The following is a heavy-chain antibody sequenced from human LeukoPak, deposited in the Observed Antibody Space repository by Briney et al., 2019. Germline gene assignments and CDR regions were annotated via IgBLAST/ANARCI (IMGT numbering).Heavy chain of an antibody. CDR3: ARGGVVAAPGDAFDI. CDR2: IYHSGST. D-gene: IGHD2-15*01. Sequence: SETLSLTCAVSGYSISSGYYWGWIRQPPGKGLEWIGSIYHSGSTYYNPSLKSRVTISADTSKNQFSLRLSSVTAADTALYYCARGGVVAAPGDAFDIWGQGQMVTVFS. CDR1: GYSISSGYY. V-gene: IGHV4-38-2*01. J-gene: IGHJ3*02.